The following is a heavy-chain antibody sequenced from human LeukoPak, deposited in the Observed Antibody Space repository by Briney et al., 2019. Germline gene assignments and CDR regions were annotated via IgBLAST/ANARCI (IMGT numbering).Heavy chain of an antibody. V-gene: IGHV3-7*01. D-gene: IGHD5-12*01. CDR2: MKQDGSEE. CDR1: GFTFNRYW. J-gene: IGHJ6*03. CDR3: VRDRDSGYDSLYYYYYMDV. Sequence: GGSLRLSCVASGFTFNRYWMSWVRQAPGKGLEWVANMKQDGSEENYVDSVRGRFTISRDNAKNSLYLQVNSLRAEDSALYYCVRDRDSGYDSLYYYYYMDVWGRGTTVTVSS.